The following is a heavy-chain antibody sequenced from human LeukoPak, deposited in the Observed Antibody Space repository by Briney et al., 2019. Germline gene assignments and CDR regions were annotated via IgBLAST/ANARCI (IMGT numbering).Heavy chain of an antibody. V-gene: IGHV4-59*11. J-gene: IGHJ6*02. CDR2: IYYSGST. Sequence: PSETLSLTCTVSGGSISSHYWSWIRQPPGKGLEWIGYIYYSGSTNYNPSLKSRVTISVDTSKNQFSLKLSSVTAADTAVYYCARVWSGYDYYYYYGMDVWGQGTTVTVSS. CDR1: GGSISSHY. CDR3: ARVWSGYDYYYYYGMDV. D-gene: IGHD5-12*01.